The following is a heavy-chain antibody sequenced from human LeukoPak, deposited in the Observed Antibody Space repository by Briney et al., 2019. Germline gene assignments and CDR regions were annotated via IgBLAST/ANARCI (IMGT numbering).Heavy chain of an antibody. CDR3: ARLPFRGQQRAIDY. CDR2: INPSGGST. CDR1: EYEVPSVC. V-gene: IGHV1-46*01. Sequence: SENLSSPVPEYEVPSVCKECICRWPRQELKRMGIINPSGGSTSYAQKFQGRVTMTRDTSTSTVYMELSSLRSEDTAVYYCARLPFRGQQRAIDYGGQGPLFTVSS. J-gene: IGHJ4*02. D-gene: IGHD6-13*01.